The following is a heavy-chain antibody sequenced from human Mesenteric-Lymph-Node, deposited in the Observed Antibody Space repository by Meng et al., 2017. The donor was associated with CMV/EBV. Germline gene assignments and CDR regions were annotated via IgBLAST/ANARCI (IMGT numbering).Heavy chain of an antibody. CDR1: GFTFSRYS. Sequence: GESLKISCAASGFTFSRYSMNWVRQAPGKGLEWVSSISSSSSYIYYADSVKGRFTISRDNAKNSLYLQMNSLRAEDTAVYFCARDQSRSGPTTVDYWGQGTLVTVSS. V-gene: IGHV3-21*01. CDR2: ISSSSSYI. CDR3: ARDQSRSGPTTVDY. D-gene: IGHD1-1*01. J-gene: IGHJ4*02.